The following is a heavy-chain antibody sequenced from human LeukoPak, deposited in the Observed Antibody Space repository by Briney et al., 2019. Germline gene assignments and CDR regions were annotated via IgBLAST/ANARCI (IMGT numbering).Heavy chain of an antibody. Sequence: PGGSLRLSCAASGFIVSSNYVSWVRQAPGKGLEWVSVIYSGGSTYYADSVKGRFTISRDNSKNTLYLQMNSLRAEDTAVYYCARSMAEWFYFDYWGQGTLVTVS. J-gene: IGHJ4*02. V-gene: IGHV3-53*01. D-gene: IGHD3-3*01. CDR3: ARSMAEWFYFDY. CDR2: IYSGGST. CDR1: GFIVSSNY.